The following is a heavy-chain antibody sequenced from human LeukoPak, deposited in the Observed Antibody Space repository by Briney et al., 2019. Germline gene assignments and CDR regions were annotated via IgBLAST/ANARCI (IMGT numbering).Heavy chain of an antibody. CDR3: ARGSAGLRDDAFDI. Sequence: KPSETLSLTCTVSGGSISSYYWSWIRQPPGKGLEWIGYIYYSGSTNYNPSLKSRVTISVDTSKNQFSLKLSSVTAADTAVYYCARGSAGLRDDAFDIWGQGTMVTVSS. CDR2: IYYSGST. J-gene: IGHJ3*02. CDR1: GGSISSYY. D-gene: IGHD5-24*01. V-gene: IGHV4-59*08.